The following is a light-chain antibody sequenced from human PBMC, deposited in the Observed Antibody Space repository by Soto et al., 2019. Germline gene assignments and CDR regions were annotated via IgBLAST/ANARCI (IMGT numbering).Light chain of an antibody. CDR2: EVS. Sequence: QSVLTQPPSASGSPGQSVTISCTGTKNDIGVYDFVSWYQHHPGKAPRLIIYEVSKRPSGVPDRFSASKSGNTASLTVSGLQAEDEADYYCSSHGGSNNFYVFGTGTKVTVL. CDR1: KNDIGVYDF. J-gene: IGLJ1*01. V-gene: IGLV2-8*01. CDR3: SSHGGSNNFYV.